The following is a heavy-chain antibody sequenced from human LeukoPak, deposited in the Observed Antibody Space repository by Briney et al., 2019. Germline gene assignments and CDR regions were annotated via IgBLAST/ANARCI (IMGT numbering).Heavy chain of an antibody. CDR3: AKSYYGSGSYYKPNYFDY. D-gene: IGHD3-10*01. V-gene: IGHV3-23*01. Sequence: GGSLRLSCAASGFTFSSYAMRWVRHAPGKGLEWVSAIRGSGGSTYYADSVKGRFTISRDNSKNTLYLQMNSLRAEDTAVYYCAKSYYGSGSYYKPNYFDYWGQGTLVTVSS. CDR2: IRGSGGST. CDR1: GFTFSSYA. J-gene: IGHJ4*02.